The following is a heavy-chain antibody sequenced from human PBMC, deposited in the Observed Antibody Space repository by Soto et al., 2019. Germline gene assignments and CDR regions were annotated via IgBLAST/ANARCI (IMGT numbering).Heavy chain of an antibody. Sequence: QVQLQESGPGLVKPSGTLSLTCAVSGGSISSSNWWSWVRQPPGKGLEWIGEIYHSGSTNYNPSLKSRVTISVNKVKNQFPLKLSSVTAADTAVYYCAREYYCSSTSWYNDYYYGMDVWGQGTTVTGSS. V-gene: IGHV4-4*02. J-gene: IGHJ6*02. CDR1: GGSISSSNW. CDR3: AREYYCSSTSWYNDYYYGMDV. D-gene: IGHD2-2*01. CDR2: IYHSGST.